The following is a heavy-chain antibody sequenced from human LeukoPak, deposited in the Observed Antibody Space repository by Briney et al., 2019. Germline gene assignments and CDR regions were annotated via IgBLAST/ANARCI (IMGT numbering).Heavy chain of an antibody. CDR1: GESFSGYY. CDR3: AHDSSGPFDY. V-gene: IGHV4-34*01. CDR2: INHSGST. J-gene: IGHJ4*02. D-gene: IGHD3-22*01. Sequence: PSETLSLTCAVYGESFSGYYWSWIRQPPGKGLEWIGEINHSGSTNYNPSLKSRVTISVDTSKNQFSLKLSSVTAADTAVYYCAHDSSGPFDYWGQGTLVTLSS.